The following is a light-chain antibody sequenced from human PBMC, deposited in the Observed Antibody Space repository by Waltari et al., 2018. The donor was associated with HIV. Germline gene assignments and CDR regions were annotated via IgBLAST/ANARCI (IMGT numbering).Light chain of an antibody. J-gene: IGLJ3*02. CDR1: ASNIGNNI. Sequence: QSIVTQPPSASGTPGQRVTISCSGSASNIGNNIVNWYQQFPGTAPKLLIYNNNERPSGVPARFSGSKSGASASLAISGLQSQDEADYYCAVWDDSLNGRVFGGGTKLTVL. CDR2: NNN. V-gene: IGLV1-44*01. CDR3: AVWDDSLNGRV.